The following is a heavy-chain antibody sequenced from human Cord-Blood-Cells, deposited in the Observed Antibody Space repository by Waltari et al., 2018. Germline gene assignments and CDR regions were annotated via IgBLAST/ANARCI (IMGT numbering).Heavy chain of an antibody. CDR3: ARGWGGHWYFDL. Sequence: QVQLQQWGAGLLKPSETLSLTCAAYGGSFSGYYWIWIRQPPGKGLEWIGEINHSGSTNYTPSLKSRVTISVDTSKNQFSLKLSSVTAADTAVYYCARGWGGHWYFDLWGRGTLVTVSS. V-gene: IGHV4-34*01. CDR1: GGSFSGYY. D-gene: IGHD7-27*01. CDR2: INHSGST. J-gene: IGHJ2*01.